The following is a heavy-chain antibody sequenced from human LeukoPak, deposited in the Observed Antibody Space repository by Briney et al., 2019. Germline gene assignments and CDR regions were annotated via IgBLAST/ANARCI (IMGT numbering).Heavy chain of an antibody. V-gene: IGHV3-7*01. CDR3: ARGRPHGNDY. Sequence: GGSLRLSCAASGFTFSSYWMSWVRQAPGKGLEWVANIKQGGSEKYYVDSVKGRFTISRDNAKNTLYLQMNSLRVEDTAVYYCARGRPHGNDYWGQGTLVTVSS. J-gene: IGHJ4*02. CDR1: GFTFSSYW. D-gene: IGHD4-23*01. CDR2: IKQGGSEK.